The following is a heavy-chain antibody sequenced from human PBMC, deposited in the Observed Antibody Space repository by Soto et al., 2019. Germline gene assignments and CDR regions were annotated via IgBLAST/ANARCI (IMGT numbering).Heavy chain of an antibody. Sequence: QVQLQQWGAGLLKPSETLSLTCAVYGGSFSGYYWSWIRQPPGKGLEWIGEINHSGSTNYNPSLKSRVTISVDTSKNQFSLKLSSVTAADTAVYYCASSTSVVVVAGPPNTTYYFDYWGQGTLVTVSS. V-gene: IGHV4-34*01. J-gene: IGHJ4*02. CDR2: INHSGST. D-gene: IGHD2-15*01. CDR1: GGSFSGYY. CDR3: ASSTSVVVVAGPPNTTYYFDY.